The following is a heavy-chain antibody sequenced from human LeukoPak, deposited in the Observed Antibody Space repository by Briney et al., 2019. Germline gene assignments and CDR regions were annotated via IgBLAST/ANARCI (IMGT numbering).Heavy chain of an antibody. V-gene: IGHV3-30*02. J-gene: IGHJ4*02. CDR2: VRFDGNEK. Sequence: HPGGSLRLSCAASGFTFSYYGMHWVRQAPGKGLEWVAFVRFDGNEKYYADSVKGRFTISRDNSKNTLYLQMNSLRAEDTAMYYCTKDLQRSLDYWGQGTLVTVSS. CDR1: GFTFSYYG. D-gene: IGHD6-25*01. CDR3: TKDLQRSLDY.